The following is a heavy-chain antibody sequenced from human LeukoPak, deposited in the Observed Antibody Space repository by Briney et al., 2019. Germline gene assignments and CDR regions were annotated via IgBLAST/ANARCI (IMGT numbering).Heavy chain of an antibody. Sequence: PSETLSLTCTVSGGSISGYYWSWIRQPPGKGLECIGYIYYSGSTNYNLSLKSRVTISVDTSRNQFSLKLTSVTAADTAVYYCAKVSDRDSSGYYWGFEYWGQGTLVTVSS. CDR2: IYYSGST. D-gene: IGHD3-22*01. CDR3: AKVSDRDSSGYYWGFEY. J-gene: IGHJ4*02. V-gene: IGHV4-59*08. CDR1: GGSISGYY.